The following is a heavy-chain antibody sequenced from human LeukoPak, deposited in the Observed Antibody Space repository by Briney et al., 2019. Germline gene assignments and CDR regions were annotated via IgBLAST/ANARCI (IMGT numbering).Heavy chain of an antibody. V-gene: IGHV4-59*08. D-gene: IGHD7-27*01. CDR1: GGSISNYY. CDR2: VSYSGSS. CDR3: ARLQGRGDNYLDY. J-gene: IGHJ4*02. Sequence: SETLSLTCTVSGGSISNYYWGWIRQPPGKRLEWIGYVSYSGSSSSNPSLESRVTISVDMSKNQFSLTLSSVTASDTAVYYCARLQGRGDNYLDYWGQGTLVTVSS.